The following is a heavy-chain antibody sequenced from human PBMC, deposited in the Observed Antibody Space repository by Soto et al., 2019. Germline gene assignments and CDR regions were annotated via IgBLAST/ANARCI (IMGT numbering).Heavy chain of an antibody. CDR2: INPNSGGT. Sequence: ASVKVSCKASGYTFTGYYMRWVRQAPGQGLEWMGWINPNSGGTNYAQKFQGRVTMTRDTSISTAYMELSRLRSDDTAVYYCAREPYYYDSSGYPPPPFDYWGQGTLVTVSS. J-gene: IGHJ4*02. D-gene: IGHD3-22*01. CDR3: AREPYYYDSSGYPPPPFDY. V-gene: IGHV1-2*02. CDR1: GYTFTGYY.